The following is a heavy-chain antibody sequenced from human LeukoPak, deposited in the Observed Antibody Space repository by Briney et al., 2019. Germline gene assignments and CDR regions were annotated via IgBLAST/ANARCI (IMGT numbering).Heavy chain of an antibody. J-gene: IGHJ5*02. CDR3: ARQIVVVPATLGFVGYNWFDP. Sequence: SETLSLTCGVSGYSINNGYNWGWVRQSPGKGLEYIGSISHIGSTYYNPSLESRVTISVDTSKNQFSLKLSSVTAADTAVYYCARQIVVVPATLGFVGYNWFDPWGQGTLVTVSS. CDR2: ISHIGST. CDR1: GYSINNGYN. V-gene: IGHV4-38-2*01. D-gene: IGHD2-2*01.